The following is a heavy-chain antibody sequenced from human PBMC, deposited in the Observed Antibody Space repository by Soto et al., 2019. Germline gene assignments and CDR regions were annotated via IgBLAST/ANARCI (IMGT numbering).Heavy chain of an antibody. J-gene: IGHJ4*02. Sequence: ASVKVSCKASAYTFTSYYMHWVRQAPGQGLEWMGVINPSGGGTSYAQKFQGRVTMTRDASTSTVYMQLSSLRSDDTAVYYCARDGSQVYYYDSSGYLHYWGQGTLVTVSS. CDR1: AYTFTSYY. V-gene: IGHV1-46*01. CDR3: ARDGSQVYYYDSSGYLHY. D-gene: IGHD3-22*01. CDR2: INPSGGGT.